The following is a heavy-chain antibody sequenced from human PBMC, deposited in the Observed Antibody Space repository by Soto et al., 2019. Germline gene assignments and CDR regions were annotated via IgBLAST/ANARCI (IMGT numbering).Heavy chain of an antibody. Sequence: SETLSLTCTVSGGSLSGYYWSWIRQPPGKGLEWIGYIYYSGNTNYNPSLKSRVTMSVDTSKNQVSLKLSSVTAADTAVYYCARDRGDYGVCFGCWGQGILVTDS. CDR3: ARDRGDYGVCFGC. V-gene: IGHV4-59*01. J-gene: IGHJ4*02. CDR2: IYYSGNT. D-gene: IGHD3-10*01. CDR1: GGSLSGYY.